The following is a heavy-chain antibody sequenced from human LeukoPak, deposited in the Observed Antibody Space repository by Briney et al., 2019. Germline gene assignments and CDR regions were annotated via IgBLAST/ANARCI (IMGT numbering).Heavy chain of an antibody. CDR1: GFTVSSNY. V-gene: IGHV3-53*01. D-gene: IGHD3-10*01. CDR3: ARPTSGVRLGMDV. Sequence: PGGSLRLSSAASGFTVSSNYMSWVRQAPGKGLEWVSVIYSGGSTYYADSVKGRFTISRDNSKNTLYLQMNSLRAEDTAVYYCARPTSGVRLGMDVWGQGTTVTVSS. CDR2: IYSGGST. J-gene: IGHJ6*02.